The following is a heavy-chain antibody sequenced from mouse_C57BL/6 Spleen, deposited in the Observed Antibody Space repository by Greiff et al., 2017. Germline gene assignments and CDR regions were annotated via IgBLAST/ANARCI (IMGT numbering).Heavy chain of an antibody. CDR3: ARREVDYFDY. CDR2: IDPSDSYT. CDR1: GYTFTSYW. Sequence: QVQLQQPGAELVRPGTSVTLSCKASGYTFTSYWMHWVQQRPGQGLEWIGEIDPSDSYTNYNPTFKGKATLTVDTSSSTAYMQLSSQTSEDSAVYYCARREVDYFDYWGQGTTLTVSS. V-gene: IGHV1-59*01. J-gene: IGHJ2*01. D-gene: IGHD1-1*01.